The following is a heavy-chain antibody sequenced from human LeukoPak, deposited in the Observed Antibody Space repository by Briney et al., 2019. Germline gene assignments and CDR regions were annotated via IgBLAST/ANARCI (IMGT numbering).Heavy chain of an antibody. CDR1: GLSIRSYY. J-gene: IGHJ4*02. D-gene: IGHD3-3*01. V-gene: IGHV4-59*01. Sequence: SDTLSLTFTVSGLSIRSYYWSWIRQPPGKGLEWIGYIYYSGSTNYNPPLESRVTISVDTSKNQFSLKLSSLTAADTAVYYCARDRSEFDYWGQGTLVTVSS. CDR3: ARDRSEFDY. CDR2: IYYSGST.